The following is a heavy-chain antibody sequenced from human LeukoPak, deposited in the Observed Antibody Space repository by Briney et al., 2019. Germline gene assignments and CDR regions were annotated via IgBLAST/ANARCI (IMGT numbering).Heavy chain of an antibody. CDR2: ISSSSSTI. CDR3: ARDSPQALAILHAFDI. D-gene: IGHD5-12*01. Sequence: PGGSLRLSCAASGFTFSSYTMNWVRQAPGKGLEWVSKISSSSSTIYYADSVKGRFTISRDNAKNSLYLQKNSLRAEDTAVYYCARDSPQALAILHAFDIWGHGTMVTVSS. J-gene: IGHJ3*02. V-gene: IGHV3-48*01. CDR1: GFTFSSYT.